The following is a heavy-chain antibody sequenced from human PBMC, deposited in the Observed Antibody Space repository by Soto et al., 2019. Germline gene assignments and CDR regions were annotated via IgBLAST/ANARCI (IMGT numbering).Heavy chain of an antibody. Sequence: PSETLSLTCAVSGGSISSSNWWSWVRQPPGKGLEWIGEIYHSGSTNYNPSLKSRVTISVDKSKNQFSLKLSSVTAADTAVYYCASGGGHYYDSSGDGFYGMDVWGQGTTVTVSS. CDR2: IYHSGST. V-gene: IGHV4-4*02. D-gene: IGHD3-22*01. J-gene: IGHJ6*02. CDR3: ASGGGHYYDSSGDGFYGMDV. CDR1: GGSISSSNW.